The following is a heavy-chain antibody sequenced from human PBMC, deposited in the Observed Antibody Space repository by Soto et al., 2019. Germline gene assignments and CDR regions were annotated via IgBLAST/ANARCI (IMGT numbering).Heavy chain of an antibody. CDR2: ILPVSAPP. D-gene: IGHD2-21*02. V-gene: IGHV1-69*13. CDR3: ATDSNSDVSNSF. Sequence: SVKVSCKASGGTLNNYAINWVRQAPGQGLEWMGGILPVSAPPDYAQKFQGRVSITADHSTSTVYMELSRLKSDDTAVYFCATDSNSDVSNSFWGQGTLVTGSS. CDR1: GGTLNNYA. J-gene: IGHJ4*02.